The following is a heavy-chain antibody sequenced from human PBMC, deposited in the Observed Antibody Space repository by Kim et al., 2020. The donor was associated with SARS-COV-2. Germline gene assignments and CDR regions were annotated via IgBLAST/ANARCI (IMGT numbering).Heavy chain of an antibody. D-gene: IGHD3-16*01. V-gene: IGHV3-20*01. CDR3: ARDAYYDNTGYYGLES. CDR1: GFTFDNYG. Sequence: GGSLRLSCAASGFTFDNYGMSWVRQVPGKGLEWVAGITWNSDTVAYADSVKGRFTISRDNAKNSLYLQMNSLRDEDTAFYHCARDAYYDNTGYYGLESWGQGTLVTVSS. CDR2: ITWNSDTV. J-gene: IGHJ4*02.